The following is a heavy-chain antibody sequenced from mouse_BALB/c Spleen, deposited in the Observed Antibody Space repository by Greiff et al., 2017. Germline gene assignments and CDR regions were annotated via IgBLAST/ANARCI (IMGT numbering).Heavy chain of an antibody. CDR1: GFTFSSYT. CDR2: ISNGGGST. J-gene: IGHJ4*01. V-gene: IGHV5-12-2*01. CDR3: ARPLDGRGYYDMDY. Sequence: EVQGVESGGGLVQPGGSLKLSCAASGFTFSSYTMSWVRQTPEKRLEWVAYISNGGGSTYYPDTVKGRFTISRDNAKNTLYLQMSSLKSEDTAMYYCARPLDGRGYYDMDYWGQGTSVTVSS. D-gene: IGHD1-1*02.